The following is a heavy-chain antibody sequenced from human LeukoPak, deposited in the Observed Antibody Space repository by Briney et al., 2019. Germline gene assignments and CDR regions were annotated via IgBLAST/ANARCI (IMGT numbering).Heavy chain of an antibody. CDR3: ARECPMVGVYDAFDI. D-gene: IGHD1-26*01. J-gene: IGHJ3*02. V-gene: IGHV3-48*02. Sequence: PGGSLRLSCAASGFTFSYAWMNWVRQAPGKGLEWVSYINRGSSTIYYADSVKGRFIISRDNAKNSLYLQMKSLRDEDTAVYYCARECPMVGVYDAFDIWGQGTMVTVSS. CDR2: INRGSSTI. CDR1: GFTFSYAW.